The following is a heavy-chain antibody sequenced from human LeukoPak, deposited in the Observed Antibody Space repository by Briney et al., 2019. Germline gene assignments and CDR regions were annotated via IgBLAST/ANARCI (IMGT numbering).Heavy chain of an antibody. CDR2: IWYDGSDK. J-gene: IGHJ6*02. V-gene: IGHV3-33*01. CDR3: ARVSCTGGSCKPYSYYDMDV. Sequence: TGGSLRLSCAASGFTFSFSTYGMHWVRQAPGKGLEWVAIIWYDGSDKYYADSVKGRFTISRDNSRDTLYLQMNSLRAEDTAVYYCARVSCTGGSCKPYSYYDMDVWGQGTTVTVSS. CDR1: GFTFSFSTYG. D-gene: IGHD2-15*01.